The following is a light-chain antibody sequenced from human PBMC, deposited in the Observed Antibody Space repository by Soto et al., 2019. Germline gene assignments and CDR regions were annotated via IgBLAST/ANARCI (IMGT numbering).Light chain of an antibody. Sequence: QSVLTQPASVSGSPGQSITISCTGTGSDVGYYNYVSWYQQHPGKASKLVIYEVSDRPSGISNRFSGSKSGNTASLTISGLQAEDEGDYYCSSFTAYSTYVFGTGTKVTVL. CDR1: GSDVGYYNY. CDR2: EVS. CDR3: SSFTAYSTYV. V-gene: IGLV2-14*01. J-gene: IGLJ1*01.